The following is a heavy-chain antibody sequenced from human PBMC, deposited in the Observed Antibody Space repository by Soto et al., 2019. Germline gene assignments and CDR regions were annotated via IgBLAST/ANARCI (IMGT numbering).Heavy chain of an antibody. CDR1: GFTFISYW. Sequence: GGSLRLSCAASGFTFISYWMSWVRQAPGKGLEWVANIKQDGSEKYYVDSVKGRFTISRDNAKNSLYLQMNSLRAEDTAVYYCARDFGLVGATCDYWGQGTLVTVSS. J-gene: IGHJ4*02. CDR2: IKQDGSEK. CDR3: ARDFGLVGATCDY. D-gene: IGHD1-26*01. V-gene: IGHV3-7*03.